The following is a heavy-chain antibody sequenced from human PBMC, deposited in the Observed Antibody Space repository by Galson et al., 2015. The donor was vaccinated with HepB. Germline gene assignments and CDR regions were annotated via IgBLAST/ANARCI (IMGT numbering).Heavy chain of an antibody. Sequence: SLRLSCAASGFTFSNYNMNWVRQAPGKGLEWVSCIYSSSSTIYYADSVKGRFTISRDNAKNSLYLQMSSLRDEDTAVYYCARGQEYYDFWTGYYTRDYFDYWGQGTLVTVSS. D-gene: IGHD3-3*01. V-gene: IGHV3-48*02. CDR2: IYSSSSTI. CDR3: ARGQEYYDFWTGYYTRDYFDY. J-gene: IGHJ4*02. CDR1: GFTFSNYN.